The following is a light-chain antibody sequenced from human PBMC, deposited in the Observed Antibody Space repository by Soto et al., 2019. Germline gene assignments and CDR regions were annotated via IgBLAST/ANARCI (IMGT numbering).Light chain of an antibody. V-gene: IGKV1-33*01. CDR3: QQFDSVPCT. Sequence: IPMTQSPSSLSTSVGDRVTITCQASQDIKNYLIWYQHKAGRAPKLLIYDASTLETGVSLRFSGSGSGTHFTLTISSLQPEDIATYYCQQFDSVPCTFGQGTKLEMK. CDR1: QDIKNY. CDR2: DAS. J-gene: IGKJ2*02.